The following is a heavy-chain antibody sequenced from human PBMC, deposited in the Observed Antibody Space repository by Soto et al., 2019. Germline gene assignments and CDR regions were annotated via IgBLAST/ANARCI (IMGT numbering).Heavy chain of an antibody. CDR1: GGTFSSYA. CDR3: ARGISAARPSHPTQNYYYYYGMDV. CDR2: IIPIFGTA. Sequence: AASVKVSCKASGGTFSSYAISWVRQAPGQGLEWMGGIIPIFGTANYAQKFQGRVTITADESTSTAYMELSSLRSEDTAVYYCARGISAARPSHPTQNYYYYYGMDVWGQGTTVTV. V-gene: IGHV1-69*13. D-gene: IGHD6-6*01. J-gene: IGHJ6*02.